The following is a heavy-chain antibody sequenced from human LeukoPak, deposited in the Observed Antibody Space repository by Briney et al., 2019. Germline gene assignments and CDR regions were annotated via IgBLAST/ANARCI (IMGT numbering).Heavy chain of an antibody. V-gene: IGHV5-51*01. CDR3: ARLPPTVTTRDWFDP. CDR1: GCSFTSYW. J-gene: IGHJ5*02. D-gene: IGHD4-11*01. CDR2: IHPGDSDT. Sequence: GESLKISCKGSGCSFTSYWIGWVRQMPGKGLEWMGIIHPGDSDTRYSPSFQGQVTISADKSISTGYLQWSSLKASDTAMYYCARLPPTVTTRDWFDPWGQGTLVTVSS.